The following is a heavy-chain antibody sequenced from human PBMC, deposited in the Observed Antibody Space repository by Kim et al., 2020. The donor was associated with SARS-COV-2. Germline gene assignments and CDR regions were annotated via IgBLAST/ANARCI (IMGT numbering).Heavy chain of an antibody. CDR2: INTNTGNP. V-gene: IGHV7-4-1*02. D-gene: IGHD6-19*01. Sequence: ASVKVSCKASGYTFTSYAMNWVRQAPGQGLEWMGWINTNTGNPTYAQGFTGRFVFSLDTSVSTAYLQISSLKAEDTAVYYCARRYSSGWYDDAFDIWGQGTMVTVSS. CDR3: ARRYSSGWYDDAFDI. CDR1: GYTFTSYA. J-gene: IGHJ3*02.